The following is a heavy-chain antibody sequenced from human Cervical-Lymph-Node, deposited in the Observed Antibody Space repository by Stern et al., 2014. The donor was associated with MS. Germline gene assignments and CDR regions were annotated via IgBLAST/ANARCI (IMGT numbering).Heavy chain of an antibody. J-gene: IGHJ4*02. V-gene: IGHV1-46*03. D-gene: IGHD7-27*01. CDR1: GYTFTSHN. CDR2: ISPDGGTT. Sequence: HVQLVQSGAEVKTPGASVKVSCKASGYTFTSHNMHWVRQAPGQGHEWLGIISPDGGTTHYAQKLQGRVTLTTNTSTSTVYMELSSLRSEDTAVYSCVRDNGNWAFDYWGQGSLVTVSS. CDR3: VRDNGNWAFDY.